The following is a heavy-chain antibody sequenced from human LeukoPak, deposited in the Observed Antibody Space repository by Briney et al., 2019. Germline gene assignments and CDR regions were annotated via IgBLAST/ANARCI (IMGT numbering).Heavy chain of an antibody. CDR1: GYTFTSYY. Sequence: ASVKVSCKASGYTFTSYYMHWVRQAPGQGLEWMGIINPSYSSTSYAQKFQGRVTMTRDTSTSTVYMELSSLGSEDTAVYYCARAPVRRYDILTGYFRAFDIWGQGTMVTVSS. CDR2: INPSYSST. CDR3: ARAPVRRYDILTGYFRAFDI. J-gene: IGHJ3*02. V-gene: IGHV1-46*03. D-gene: IGHD3-9*01.